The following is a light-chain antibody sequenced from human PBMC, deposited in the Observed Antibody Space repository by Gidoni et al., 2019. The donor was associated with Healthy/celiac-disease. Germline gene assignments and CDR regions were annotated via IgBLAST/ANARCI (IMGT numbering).Light chain of an antibody. CDR3: QQYYSTFT. J-gene: IGKJ3*01. V-gene: IGKV4-1*01. CDR2: WAS. CDR1: QSVLYSSNNKNY. Sequence: IVMTQSLDSLVVSLAERATINCKSSQSVLYSSNNKNYLAWYQQQPGQPPKLLIYWASTRESGVPDRFSGSGSGTDFTLTISSLQAEVVAVYYCQQYYSTFTFGPGTKVDIK.